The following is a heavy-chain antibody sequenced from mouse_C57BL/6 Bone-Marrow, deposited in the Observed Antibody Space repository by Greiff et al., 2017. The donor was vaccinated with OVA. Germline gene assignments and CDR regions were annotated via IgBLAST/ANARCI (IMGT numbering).Heavy chain of an antibody. D-gene: IGHD1-1*01. V-gene: IGHV14-1*01. J-gene: IGHJ2*01. Sequence: EVQLQQSGAELVRPGASVKLSCTASGFNIKDYYMHWVKQRPEQGLEWIGRIDPEDGDTEYAPKFQGKATMTADTSSNTAYLQLSSLTSEDTAVYYCTTVLITTVVDYFDYWGQGTTLTVSS. CDR2: IDPEDGDT. CDR3: TTVLITTVVDYFDY. CDR1: GFNIKDYY.